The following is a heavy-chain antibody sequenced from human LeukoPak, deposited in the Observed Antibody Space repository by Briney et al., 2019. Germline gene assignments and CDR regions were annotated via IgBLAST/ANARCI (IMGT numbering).Heavy chain of an antibody. V-gene: IGHV3-30*02. CDR1: GFTFSSYG. CDR2: IRYDGSTK. Sequence: GGSLRLSCAASGFTFSSYGIHWVHQAPGKGLEWVAFIRYDGSTKYYADSVKGRFTISRDNSKNTVYLQMNSLTSEDTAVYYCAKDLFCTGGSCYSGRLQHWGQGTPVTVSS. CDR3: AKDLFCTGGSCYSGRLQH. J-gene: IGHJ1*01. D-gene: IGHD2-15*01.